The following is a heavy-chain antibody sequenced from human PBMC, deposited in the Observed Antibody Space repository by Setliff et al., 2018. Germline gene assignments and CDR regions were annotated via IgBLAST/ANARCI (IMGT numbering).Heavy chain of an antibody. D-gene: IGHD5-12*01. CDR3: ARDQWVRSPPLYFSYSMDV. CDR2: ISTSGNT. Sequence: PSETLSLTCTVSGGSIINSYYWSWIRQPAGKGLEWIGRISTSGNTNYNPSLKSRVTGSLDTSKNQFSLKLTSMAAADTAVYYCARDQWVRSPPLYFSYSMDVWGQGTTVTVSS. J-gene: IGHJ6*02. CDR1: GGSIINSYY. V-gene: IGHV4-4*07.